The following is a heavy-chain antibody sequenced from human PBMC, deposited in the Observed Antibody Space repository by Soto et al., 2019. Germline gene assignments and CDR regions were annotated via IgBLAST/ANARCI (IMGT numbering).Heavy chain of an antibody. CDR1: GGSFSGYY. CDR3: ARSAPRSSSGGSYSSGRDY. J-gene: IGHJ4*02. CDR2: INHSGST. V-gene: IGHV4-34*01. D-gene: IGHD2-15*01. Sequence: PSETLSLACAVYGGSFSGYYWSWIRQPPGKGLEWIGEINHSGSTNYNPSLKSRVTISVDTSKNQFSLKLSSVTAADTAVYYCARSAPRSSSGGSYSSGRDYWGQGTVVT.